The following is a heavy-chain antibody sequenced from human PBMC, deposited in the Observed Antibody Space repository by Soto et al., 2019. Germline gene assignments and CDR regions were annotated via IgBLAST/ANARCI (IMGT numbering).Heavy chain of an antibody. Sequence: GESLKIPCKGSGYSFATHWIGWVRQMPGKGLEWMGILYPGDSDTRYSPSFQGQVTISADKSISTTYLQLIRLKASDTALYYCAVSGGGACSGSRCYSIEHWGQGTLVTVSS. CDR2: LYPGDSDT. V-gene: IGHV5-51*01. CDR1: GYSFATHW. D-gene: IGHD2-15*01. J-gene: IGHJ4*02. CDR3: AVSGGGACSGSRCYSIEH.